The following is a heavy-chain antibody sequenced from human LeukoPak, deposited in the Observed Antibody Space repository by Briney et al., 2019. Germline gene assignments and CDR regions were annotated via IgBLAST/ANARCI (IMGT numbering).Heavy chain of an antibody. Sequence: GGSLRLSCAASGFTFSSYAMHWVRQAPGKGLEWVAVISYDGSNKYYADSVKGRFTISRDNSKNTLYLQMNSLRAEDTAVYYCARVLRPPYGMDVWGQGTTVTVSS. CDR2: ISYDGSNK. D-gene: IGHD3-16*01. CDR3: ARVLRPPYGMDV. V-gene: IGHV3-30*04. CDR1: GFTFSSYA. J-gene: IGHJ6*02.